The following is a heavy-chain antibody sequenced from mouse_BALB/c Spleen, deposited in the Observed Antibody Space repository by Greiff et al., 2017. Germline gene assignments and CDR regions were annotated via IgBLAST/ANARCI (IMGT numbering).Heavy chain of an antibody. CDR3: ARSDNGNPFAY. CDR1: GYTFTSYV. D-gene: IGHD2-1*01. CDR2: INPYNDGT. Sequence: VQLQQPGAELVRPGASVKMSCKASGYTFTSYVMHWVKQKPGQGLEWIGYINPYNDGTKYNEKFKGKATLTSDKSSSTAYMELSSLTSEDSAVYYCARSDNGNPFAYWGQGTLVTVSA. V-gene: IGHV1-14*01. J-gene: IGHJ3*01.